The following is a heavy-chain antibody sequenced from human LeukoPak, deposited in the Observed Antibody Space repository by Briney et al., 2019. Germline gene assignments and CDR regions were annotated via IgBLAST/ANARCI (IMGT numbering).Heavy chain of an antibody. CDR1: GFTVSSNY. J-gene: IGHJ6*02. V-gene: IGHV3-53*04. CDR2: IYSGGST. CDR3: ARDILTGYNYYGMDV. Sequence: GGSLRLSCAASGFTVSSNYMSWVRQAPGKGLEWVSVIYSGGSTYYADSVKGRFTISRHNSKNTLYLQMNSLRAEDTAVYYCARDILTGYNYYGMDVWGQGTTVTVSS. D-gene: IGHD3-9*01.